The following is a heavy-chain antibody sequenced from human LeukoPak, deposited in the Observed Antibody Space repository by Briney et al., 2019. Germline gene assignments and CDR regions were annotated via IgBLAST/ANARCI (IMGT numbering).Heavy chain of an antibody. D-gene: IGHD4-23*01. J-gene: IGHJ6*02. V-gene: IGHV1-18*01. CDR3: ARKDGGLLYYYYGMDV. Sequence: ASVKVSCKASGYTFTSYGISWVRQAPGQGLEWMGWISAYNGNTNYAQKLQGRVTITRDTSASTAYMELSSLRSEDTAVYYCARKDGGLLYYYYGMDVWGQGTTVTVSS. CDR1: GYTFTSYG. CDR2: ISAYNGNT.